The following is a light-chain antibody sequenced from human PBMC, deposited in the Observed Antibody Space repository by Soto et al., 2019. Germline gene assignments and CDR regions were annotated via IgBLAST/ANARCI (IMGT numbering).Light chain of an antibody. CDR1: QGISSY. V-gene: IGKV1-9*01. CDR3: QQLNSYQVT. Sequence: DIQLTQSPSFLSASVGERVTITCRASQGISSYLAWYQQKPGKAPKLLIYAASTLQSGVPSRFSGSGSGTEFTLTISSLQPEDFATYYCQQLNSYQVTFGPGTKVDI. CDR2: AAS. J-gene: IGKJ3*01.